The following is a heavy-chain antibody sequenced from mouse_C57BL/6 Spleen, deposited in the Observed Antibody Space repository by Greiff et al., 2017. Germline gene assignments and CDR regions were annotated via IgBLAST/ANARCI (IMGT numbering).Heavy chain of an antibody. V-gene: IGHV6-3*01. CDR3: TKYYRSAMDY. Sequence: EVKLVESGGGLVQPGGSMKLSCVASGFTFSNYWMNWVRQSPEKGLEWVAQIRLKSDNYATHYAESVKGRFTISRDDSKSSVYLQMNNLRAEDTGIYYCTKYYRSAMDYWGQGTSVTVSS. D-gene: IGHD2-14*01. CDR1: GFTFSNYW. J-gene: IGHJ4*01. CDR2: IRLKSDNYAT.